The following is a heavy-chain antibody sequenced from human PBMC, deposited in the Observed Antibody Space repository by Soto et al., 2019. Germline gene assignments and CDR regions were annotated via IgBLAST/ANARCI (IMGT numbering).Heavy chain of an antibody. J-gene: IGHJ6*02. CDR3: AREWGLLPYYVMNV. CDR1: GFSFSSYA. D-gene: IGHD7-27*01. CDR2: ISGSGGTT. Sequence: GGSLRLSCAASGFSFSSYAMSWVRQAPGKGLEWVSGISGSGGTTYYADSVKGRFTISRDNPKNTLDLQMNSLRAEDTAEYYCAREWGLLPYYVMNVWGHGTAVTVSS. V-gene: IGHV3-23*01.